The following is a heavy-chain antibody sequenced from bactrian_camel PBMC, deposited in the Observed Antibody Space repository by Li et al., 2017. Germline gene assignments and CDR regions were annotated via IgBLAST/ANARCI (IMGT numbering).Heavy chain of an antibody. V-gene: IGHV3S28*01. Sequence: QLVESGGGLVQPGGSLRLTCVASGFTFSRFYMSWVRQAPGKGLDWVSGISNGVGIASYADSVKGRYTISRDNAKNTMYLQMNNLKPEDTAVYYCVKGGLSRGGSWPDWGQGTQVTVS. J-gene: IGHJ4*01. CDR3: VKGGLSRGGSWPD. D-gene: IGHD6*01. CDR2: ISNGVGIA. CDR1: GFTFSRFY.